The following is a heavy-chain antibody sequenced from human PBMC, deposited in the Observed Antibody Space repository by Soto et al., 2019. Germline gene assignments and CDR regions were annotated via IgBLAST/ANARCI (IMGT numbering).Heavy chain of an antibody. V-gene: IGHV1-2*04. D-gene: IGHD5-12*01. J-gene: IGHJ6*03. CDR3: ARESGGATATLDYYYFYMDV. CDR2: INPNSGVT. CDR1: GDTFTGYY. Sequence: QVQLVQSGAEVKKPGASVTVSCRASGDTFTGYYMHWVRQAPGQGLEWMGWINPNSGVTKYAQKFQGWVTMTRDTSIRTVYMRLSRLRSDDTAVYYCARESGGATATLDYYYFYMDVWGTGTTVTVSS.